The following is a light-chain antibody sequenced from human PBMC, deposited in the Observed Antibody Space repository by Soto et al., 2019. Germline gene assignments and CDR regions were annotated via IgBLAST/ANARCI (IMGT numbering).Light chain of an antibody. CDR1: QSVSSNY. V-gene: IGKV3-20*01. J-gene: IGKJ1*01. CDR2: SAS. Sequence: EIVLTQSPGTLSLSAGERATLSCRASQSVSSNYLAWYQQKPGQAPSLLIYSASRRATGIPDRFSGSGSGTDFTLTISRLEPEDFAVYYCQQYGSSPPEKTFGQGTKVEIK. CDR3: QQYGSSPPEKT.